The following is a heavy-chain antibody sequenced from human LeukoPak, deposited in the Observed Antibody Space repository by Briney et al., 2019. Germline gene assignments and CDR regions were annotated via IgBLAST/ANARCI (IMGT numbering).Heavy chain of an antibody. J-gene: IGHJ3*02. CDR2: ISYDGSNK. V-gene: IGHV3-30-3*01. Sequence: GGSLRLSCAASGFTFKNYAMHWVRQAPGKGLEWVALISYDGSNKYDADSVKGRFTISRDNSKNTLYLQMNSLRGEDTAVYYCAGDFGPVAFDIWGQGTMVSVSS. D-gene: IGHD3-10*01. CDR1: GFTFKNYA. CDR3: AGDFGPVAFDI.